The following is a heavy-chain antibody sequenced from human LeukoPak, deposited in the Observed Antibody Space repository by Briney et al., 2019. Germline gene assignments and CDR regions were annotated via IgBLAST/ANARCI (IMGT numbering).Heavy chain of an antibody. V-gene: IGHV1-46*01. CDR1: GYTFTSYY. CDR3: AKDGLNYGSEPGWFDP. CDR2: INPSGGST. D-gene: IGHD3-10*01. J-gene: IGHJ5*02. Sequence: ASVKVSCKASGYTFTSYYMHWVRQAPGQGLEWMGIINPSGGSTSYAQKFQGRVTMTRDTSTSTVYMELSSLRSEDTAVYYCAKDGLNYGSEPGWFDPWGQGTLVTVSS.